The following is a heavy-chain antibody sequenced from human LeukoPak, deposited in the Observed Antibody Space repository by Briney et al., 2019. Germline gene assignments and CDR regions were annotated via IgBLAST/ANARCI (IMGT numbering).Heavy chain of an antibody. CDR1: GFTFSSYA. J-gene: IGHJ4*02. V-gene: IGHV3-30-3*01. Sequence: PGRSLRLSCAASGFTFSSYAMHWVRQAPGKGLEWVAVISYDGSNKYYADSVKGRFTISRDNSKNTLYLQMNSLRAEDTAVYYCARDTDRYGSGSPDYWGQGTLVTVTS. CDR2: ISYDGSNK. CDR3: ARDTDRYGSGSPDY. D-gene: IGHD3-10*01.